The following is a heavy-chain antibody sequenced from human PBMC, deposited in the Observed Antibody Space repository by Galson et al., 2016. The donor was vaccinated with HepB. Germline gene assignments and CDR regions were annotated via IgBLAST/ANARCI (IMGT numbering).Heavy chain of an antibody. CDR1: GFPFSVYW. Sequence: SLRLSCAATGFPFSVYWMQWARQAPGKGLEWVANINRDGSTKNYADSVRGRFTISRDNAQNSLYLQMNSLRVEDTAVYYCVRDPYGGYGYWGQGTLVTVSS. D-gene: IGHD4/OR15-4a*01. CDR3: VRDPYGGYGY. J-gene: IGHJ4*02. V-gene: IGHV3-7*01. CDR2: INRDGSTK.